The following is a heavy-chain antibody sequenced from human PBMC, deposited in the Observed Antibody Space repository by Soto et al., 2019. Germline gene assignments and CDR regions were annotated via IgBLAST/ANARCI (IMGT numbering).Heavy chain of an antibody. Sequence: ASVKVSCKASGYTFTNYGVSWVRQAPGQGLEWMGWIGGYKGNTNYAQKLQGRVTLTTDTSTSTAYMELRSLRSDDTAVYYCAPRYCSGGSCYSGRDYWGQGTLVTVSS. J-gene: IGHJ4*02. V-gene: IGHV1-18*01. CDR1: GYTFTNYG. CDR3: APRYCSGGSCYSGRDY. D-gene: IGHD2-15*01. CDR2: IGGYKGNT.